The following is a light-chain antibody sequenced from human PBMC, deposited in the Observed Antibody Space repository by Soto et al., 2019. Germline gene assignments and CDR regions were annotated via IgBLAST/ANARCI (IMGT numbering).Light chain of an antibody. CDR1: QSVSSY. CDR2: DAS. Sequence: EIVLTQSPATLSLSPGERATLSCRASQSVSSYLAWYQQKPGQAPRLLIYDASNRATGIPARFSGSGSGTGFPLTISRLEPEDFAVYYWQQRSNWPLTFGGGTKVEIK. V-gene: IGKV3-11*01. CDR3: QQRSNWPLT. J-gene: IGKJ4*01.